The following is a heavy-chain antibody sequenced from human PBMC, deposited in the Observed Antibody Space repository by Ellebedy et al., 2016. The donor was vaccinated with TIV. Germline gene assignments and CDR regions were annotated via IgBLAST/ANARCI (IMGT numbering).Heavy chain of an antibody. CDR2: LYYTGSA. J-gene: IGHJ2*01. CDR3: VRDYGMGSGFGVDL. D-gene: IGHD3-10*01. Sequence: GSLRLXXTVSGGSMSNTNYYWGWIRQPPGKQLEWIGSLYYTGSAYKNPSLRSRVTISADTAKKQFSLELRSVTAADTAVYYCVRDYGMGSGFGVDLWGRGTQVTVSS. CDR1: GGSMSNTNYY. V-gene: IGHV4-39*07.